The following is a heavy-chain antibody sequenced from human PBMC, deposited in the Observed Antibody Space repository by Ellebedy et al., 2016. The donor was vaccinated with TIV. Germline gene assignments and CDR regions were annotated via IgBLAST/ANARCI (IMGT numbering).Heavy chain of an antibody. CDR3: AKAGSGSSPAGFDY. CDR1: GFAFSSYA. V-gene: IGHV3-23*01. CDR2: ISGSGGST. J-gene: IGHJ4*02. D-gene: IGHD1-26*01. Sequence: PGGSLRISCAASGFAFSSYAMSWVRQAPGKWLEWVSAISGSGGSTYYADSVKGRFTISRDKSKNTLYLQMNSLRAEETAVYYCAKAGSGSSPAGFDYWGQGTLVTVSS.